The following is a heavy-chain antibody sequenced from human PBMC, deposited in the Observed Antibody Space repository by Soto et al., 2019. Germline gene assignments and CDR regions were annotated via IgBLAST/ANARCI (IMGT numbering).Heavy chain of an antibody. V-gene: IGHV4-39*02. Sequence: QLQLQESGPGLVKPSETLSLTCTVSGGSFDITSSYWAWVRQPPGKGLEWIAYIYYSGSTYYNPSLKSRITISVDTSTNQLSLRLSSVTAADTAVYCCATVPIVGTKPYYFDSWGQGTLVTVSS. CDR1: GGSFDITSSY. J-gene: IGHJ4*02. CDR3: ATVPIVGTKPYYFDS. D-gene: IGHD1-1*01. CDR2: IYYSGST.